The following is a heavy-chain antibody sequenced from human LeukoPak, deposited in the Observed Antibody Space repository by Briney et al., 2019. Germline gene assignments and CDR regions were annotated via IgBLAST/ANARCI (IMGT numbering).Heavy chain of an antibody. D-gene: IGHD2-2*01. CDR3: ASSRLPAAKNWFDP. J-gene: IGHJ5*02. Sequence: GGSLRLSCAASGFTFSSYSMNWVRQAPGKGLEWVSSISSSSNYIYYADSVKGRFTISRDNAKNSLYLQMNSLRAEDTAVYYCASSRLPAAKNWFDPWGQGTPVTVSS. V-gene: IGHV3-21*01. CDR2: ISSSSNYI. CDR1: GFTFSSYS.